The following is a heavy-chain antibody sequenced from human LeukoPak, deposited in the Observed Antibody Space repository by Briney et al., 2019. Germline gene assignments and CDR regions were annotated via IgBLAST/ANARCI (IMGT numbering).Heavy chain of an antibody. CDR1: GYTFTSYV. D-gene: IGHD3-3*01. CDR2: INAGNGNT. V-gene: IGHV1-3*03. CDR3: ARARYETRIWPKSRYDYYHYMDV. Sequence: ATVKVSCKASGYTFTSYVIHWVRQAPGQRLEWIGWINAGNGNTKYSQEFQDRVTITRDTSASTAYMELSSLRSEDMAVYYCARARYETRIWPKSRYDYYHYMDVCGKGTTVTVSS. J-gene: IGHJ6*03.